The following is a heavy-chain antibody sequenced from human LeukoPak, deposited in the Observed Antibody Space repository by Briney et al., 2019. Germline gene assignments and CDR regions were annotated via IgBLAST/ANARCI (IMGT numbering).Heavy chain of an antibody. CDR2: IWYDGSNK. CDR1: GFTFSSYG. J-gene: IGHJ4*02. Sequence: PGRSLRLSCAASGFTFSSYGMHWVRQAPGKGLEWVAVIWYDGSNKYYADSVKGRFTISRDNSKNTLYLQMNSLRAEDTAVYYGGRGGPRFDYGGQETLATVPS. D-gene: IGHD3-16*01. V-gene: IGHV3-33*01. CDR3: GRGGPRFDY.